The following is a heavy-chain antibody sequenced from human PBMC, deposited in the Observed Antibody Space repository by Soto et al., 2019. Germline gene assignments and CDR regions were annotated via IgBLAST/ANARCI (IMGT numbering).Heavy chain of an antibody. CDR1: GFTFSSYG. J-gene: IGHJ6*02. D-gene: IGHD1-1*01. CDR3: AKDLVGRQLFRYGMDV. Sequence: GGSLRLSCAASGFTFSSYGMHWVRQAPGKGLEWVAVISYDGSNKYYADSVKGRFTTSRDNSKNTLYLQMNSLRAEDTAVYYCAKDLVGRQLFRYGMDVWGQGTTVTVSS. CDR2: ISYDGSNK. V-gene: IGHV3-30*18.